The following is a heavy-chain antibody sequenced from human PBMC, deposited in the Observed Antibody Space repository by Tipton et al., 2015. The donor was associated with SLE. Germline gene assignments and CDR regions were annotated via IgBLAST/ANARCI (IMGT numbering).Heavy chain of an antibody. CDR3: ARDLGRGAGVLGY. CDR2: ISWNGRDT. J-gene: IGHJ4*02. Sequence: SLRLSCAASGFTFDDYTMHWVRQAPGKGLEWVSLISWNGRDTYYADSVKGRFTISRDNSKSSLYLQMNSLRSEDTALYYCARDLGRGAGVLGYWGQGTLVTVSS. V-gene: IGHV3-43*01. CDR1: GFTFDDYT. D-gene: IGHD3-10*01.